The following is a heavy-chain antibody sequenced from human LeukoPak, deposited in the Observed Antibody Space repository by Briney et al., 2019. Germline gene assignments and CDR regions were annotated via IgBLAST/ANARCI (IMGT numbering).Heavy chain of an antibody. CDR1: GYTFTGYY. V-gene: IGHV1-2*02. CDR2: INPNSGGT. J-gene: IGHJ6*02. Sequence: EASVKVSCKASGYTFTGYYMHWVRQAPGQGLEWMGWINPNSGGTNYAQKFQGRVTMTRDTSISTAYMELSRLRSDDTAVYYCARATVITPTAQHHYGMDVWGQGTTVTVSS. CDR3: ARATVITPTAQHHYGMDV. D-gene: IGHD4-17*01.